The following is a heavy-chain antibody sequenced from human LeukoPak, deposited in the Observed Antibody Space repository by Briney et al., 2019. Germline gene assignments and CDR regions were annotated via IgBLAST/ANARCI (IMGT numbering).Heavy chain of an antibody. D-gene: IGHD6-13*01. V-gene: IGHV3-21*01. Sequence: GGSLRLSCAASGFTFSRYSMNWVRQAPGKGLEWVSSISGSSSDIYYADSVKGRFTISRDNAKNSLYLQMNSLRAEDTAVYYCARDIAAAGDYWGQGTLVTVCS. CDR2: ISGSSSDI. CDR1: GFTFSRYS. CDR3: ARDIAAAGDY. J-gene: IGHJ4*02.